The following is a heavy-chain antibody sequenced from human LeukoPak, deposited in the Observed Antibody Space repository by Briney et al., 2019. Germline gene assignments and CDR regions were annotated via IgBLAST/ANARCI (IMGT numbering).Heavy chain of an antibody. CDR1: GYSFTSYW. V-gene: IGHV5-51*01. D-gene: IGHD3-22*01. J-gene: IGHJ4*02. Sequence: GESLKISCKGSGYSFTSYWIGWVRQMPGKGLEWMGIIYPGDSDTRYSPSFQGQVTISADKSISTAYLQWSSLKASDTAMYYRARHQYYYDSSGYYPDYWGQGTLVTVSS. CDR3: ARHQYYYDSSGYYPDY. CDR2: IYPGDSDT.